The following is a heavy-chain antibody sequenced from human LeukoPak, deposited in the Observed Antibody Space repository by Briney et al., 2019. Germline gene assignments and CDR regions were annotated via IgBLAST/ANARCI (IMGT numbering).Heavy chain of an antibody. CDR2: MYYSGST. D-gene: IGHD3-22*01. CDR1: GGSISSGDYY. CDR3: ARPYYYDSRIDP. V-gene: IGHV4-30-4*01. Sequence: PSETLSLTCTVSGGSISSGDYYWSWIHQPPGKGLEWIAYMYYSGSTYYNPSLKSRVTMSADTSKNQLSLKLSSVTAADTAVYYYARPYYYDSRIDPWGQGILVTVSS. J-gene: IGHJ5*02.